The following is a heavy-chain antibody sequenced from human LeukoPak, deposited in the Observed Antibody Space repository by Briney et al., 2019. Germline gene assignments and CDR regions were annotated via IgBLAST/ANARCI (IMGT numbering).Heavy chain of an antibody. CDR1: GYTFTGYY. CDR2: INPNSGGT. CDR3: ARDCGSSWSNWFDP. D-gene: IGHD6-13*01. J-gene: IGHJ5*02. V-gene: IGHV1-2*02. Sequence: ASVKVSCKASGYTFTGYYMHWVRQAPGQGLEWMGWINPNSGGTNYAQKFQGRVTMTRDTSISTAYMELSRLRSDDTAVCYCARDCGSSWSNWFDPWGQGTLVTVSS.